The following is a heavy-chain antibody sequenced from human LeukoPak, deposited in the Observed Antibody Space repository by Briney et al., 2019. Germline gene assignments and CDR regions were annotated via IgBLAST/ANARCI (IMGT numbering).Heavy chain of an antibody. D-gene: IGHD5/OR15-5a*01. Sequence: GGSLRLSCAASGFTFSSYAMSWVRQAPGKGLEWVANIDQDGSDKNYVGSVKGRSTISRDDAKNSLFLQMNSLRAEDTAVYYCARESTEDRPGSWGQGTLVTVSS. CDR1: GFTFSSYA. CDR3: ARESTEDRPGS. CDR2: IDQDGSDK. J-gene: IGHJ5*02. V-gene: IGHV3-7*01.